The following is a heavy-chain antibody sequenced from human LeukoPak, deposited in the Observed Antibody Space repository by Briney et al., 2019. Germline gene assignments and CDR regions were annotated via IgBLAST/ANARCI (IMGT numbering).Heavy chain of an antibody. CDR3: ARHYRVCSSTSGYPTNWFDP. Sequence: PSQTLSLTCTVSGGSISSGGYYWSWIRQHPGKGLEWIGYIYYSGSTYYNPSLKSRVTISVDTSKNQFSLKLSSVTAADTAVYYCARHYRVCSSTSGYPTNWFDPWGQGTLVTVSS. CDR2: IYYSGST. D-gene: IGHD2-2*01. V-gene: IGHV4-31*03. CDR1: GGSISSGGYY. J-gene: IGHJ5*02.